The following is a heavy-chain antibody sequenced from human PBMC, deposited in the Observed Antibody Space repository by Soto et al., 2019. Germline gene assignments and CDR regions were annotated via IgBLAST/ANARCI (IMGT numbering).Heavy chain of an antibody. CDR2: TYYRSKWYN. Sequence: SHTLSLTCAISWDSVSSNSAAWNWIRQSPSRGLEWLGRTYYRSKWYNDYAVSVKSRITINPDTSKNQFSLQLNSVTPEDTAVYYCSRTNTAMANYYYGMDVWGQGTTVTVSS. D-gene: IGHD5-18*01. V-gene: IGHV6-1*01. J-gene: IGHJ6*02. CDR1: WDSVSSNSAA. CDR3: SRTNTAMANYYYGMDV.